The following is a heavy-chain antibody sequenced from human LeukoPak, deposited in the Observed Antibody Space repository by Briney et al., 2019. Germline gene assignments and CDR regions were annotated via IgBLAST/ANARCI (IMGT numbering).Heavy chain of an antibody. Sequence: GGSLRLSCAASGFTFSSYWMNWARQAPGKGLEWVASINHNGNVNYYVDSVKGRFTISRDNAKNSLYLQMTNLRAEDTAVYFCARGGGWDVWGQGATVTVSS. J-gene: IGHJ6*02. V-gene: IGHV3-7*03. CDR1: GFTFSSYW. CDR3: ARGGGWDV. D-gene: IGHD2-15*01. CDR2: INHNGNVN.